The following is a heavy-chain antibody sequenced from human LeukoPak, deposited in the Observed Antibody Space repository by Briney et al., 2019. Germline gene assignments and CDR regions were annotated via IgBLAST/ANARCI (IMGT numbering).Heavy chain of an antibody. CDR2: IIPIFGTA. V-gene: IGHV1-69*05. CDR3: ASGPMVRGVVRYYYYMDV. Sequence: GASVKVSCKASGGTFSSYAISWVRQAPGQGLEWMGRIIPIFGTANYAQKSQGRVTITTDESTSTAYMELSSLRSEDTAVYYCASGPMVRGVVRYYYYMDVWGKGTTVTVSS. D-gene: IGHD3-10*01. J-gene: IGHJ6*03. CDR1: GGTFSSYA.